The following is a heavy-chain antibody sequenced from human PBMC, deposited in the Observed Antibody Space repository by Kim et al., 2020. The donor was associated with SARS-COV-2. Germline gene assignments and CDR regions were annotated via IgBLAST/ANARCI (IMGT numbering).Heavy chain of an antibody. Sequence: ASVKGRFTISRDDSTNTAYLQMNSLKTEDTAVYYCTRPNVAVAVPGYYFDYWGQGTLVTVSS. CDR3: TRPNVAVAVPGYYFDY. V-gene: IGHV3-73*01. J-gene: IGHJ4*02. D-gene: IGHD6-19*01.